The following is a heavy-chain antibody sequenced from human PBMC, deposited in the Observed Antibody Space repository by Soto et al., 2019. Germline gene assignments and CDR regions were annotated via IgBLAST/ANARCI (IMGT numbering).Heavy chain of an antibody. CDR3: ARVYCGGDCYSASDI. D-gene: IGHD2-21*02. J-gene: IGHJ3*02. Sequence: SVKVSCKASGGTFSSYAISWVRQAPGQGLEWMGGIIPIFGTANYAQKFQGRVTITADESTSTAYMELSSLRSEDTAVYYCARVYCGGDCYSASDIWGQGTMVTVSS. V-gene: IGHV1-69*13. CDR1: GGTFSSYA. CDR2: IIPIFGTA.